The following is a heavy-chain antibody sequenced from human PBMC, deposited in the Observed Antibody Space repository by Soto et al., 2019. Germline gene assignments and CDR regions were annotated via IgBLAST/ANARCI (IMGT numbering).Heavy chain of an antibody. CDR1: GFTFSGSA. CDR3: TRELSGWYAFHYYYYGMDV. D-gene: IGHD6-19*01. CDR2: IRSKANSYAT. Sequence: GGSLRLSCAASGFTFSGSAMHGVRQASGKGLEWVGRIRSKANSYATAYAASVKGRFTISRDDSKNTAYLQMNSLKTEDTAVYYCTRELSGWYAFHYYYYGMDVWGQGTTVTSP. V-gene: IGHV3-73*01. J-gene: IGHJ6*02.